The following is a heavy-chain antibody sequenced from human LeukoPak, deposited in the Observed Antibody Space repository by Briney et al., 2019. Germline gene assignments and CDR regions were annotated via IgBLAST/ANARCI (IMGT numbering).Heavy chain of an antibody. V-gene: IGHV3-53*01. CDR1: GFTVSSNY. D-gene: IGHD3-10*01. CDR2: IYSGGST. Sequence: GGSLRLSCAASGFTVSSNYMSWVRQAPGKGLEWVSVIYSGGSTYYADSVKGRFTISRDNSKNTLYLQMNSLRAEDTAVYYCARAVRERYMVRGGDYFDYWGQGTLVTVSS. J-gene: IGHJ4*02. CDR3: ARAVRERYMVRGGDYFDY.